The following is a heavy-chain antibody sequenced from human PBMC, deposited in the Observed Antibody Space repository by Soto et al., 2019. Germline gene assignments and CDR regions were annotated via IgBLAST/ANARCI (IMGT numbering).Heavy chain of an antibody. J-gene: IGHJ4*02. CDR3: ASFSRLYRRSY. D-gene: IGHD6-6*01. CDR2: INHSGST. V-gene: IGHV4-34*01. CDR1: GGSFSGYY. Sequence: SETLSLTCAVYGGSFSGYYWSWIRQPPGKGLEWIGEINHSGSTNYNPSLKSRVTISVDTSKNQFSLNLSSVTAADTAVYYCASFSRLYRRSYWGQGTLVNVSS.